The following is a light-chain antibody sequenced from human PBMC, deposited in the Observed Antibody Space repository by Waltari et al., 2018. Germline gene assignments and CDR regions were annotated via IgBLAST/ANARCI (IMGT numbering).Light chain of an antibody. CDR2: EAT. J-gene: IGKJ2*01. CDR1: QDIDDE. CDR3: LEHDNFPTHT. Sequence: ETTLTQAPAFMSATPQDKVNISCRASQDIDDEMNWYQQKPGEGAIFIIQEATTLVPGIPPRFSGSGYGTDFTLTINNIQSEDVASYFCLEHDNFPTHTFGQGTKLEIK. V-gene: IGKV5-2*01.